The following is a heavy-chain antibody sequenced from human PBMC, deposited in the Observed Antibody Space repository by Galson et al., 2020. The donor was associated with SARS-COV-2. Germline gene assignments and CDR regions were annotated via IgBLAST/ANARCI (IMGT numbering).Heavy chain of an antibody. CDR2: IWYDGSNK. CDR1: GFTFSSYG. Sequence: PGGSLRLSCAASGFTFSSYGMHWVRQAPGKGLEWVAVIWYDGSNKYYADSVKGRFTISRDNSKNTLYLQMNSLRAEDTAVYYCARESFYCSCGSCPPDYWGQGTLVTVSS. D-gene: IGHD2-15*01. V-gene: IGHV3-33*01. J-gene: IGHJ4*02. CDR3: ARESFYCSCGSCPPDY.